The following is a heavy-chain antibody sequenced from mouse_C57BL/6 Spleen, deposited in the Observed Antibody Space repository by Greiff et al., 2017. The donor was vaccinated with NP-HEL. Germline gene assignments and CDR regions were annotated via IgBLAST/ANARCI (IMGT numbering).Heavy chain of an antibody. CDR1: GYTFTSYT. D-gene: IGHD1-1*01. CDR3: VRGGFTTVVATNFDY. V-gene: IGHV1-4*01. J-gene: IGHJ2*01. Sequence: QVHVKQSGAELARPGASVKMSCKASGYTFTSYTMHWVKQRPGQGLEWIGYINPSSGYTKYNQKFKDKATLTADKSSSTAYMQLSSLTSEDSAVYYCVRGGFTTVVATNFDYWGQGTTLTVSS. CDR2: INPSSGYT.